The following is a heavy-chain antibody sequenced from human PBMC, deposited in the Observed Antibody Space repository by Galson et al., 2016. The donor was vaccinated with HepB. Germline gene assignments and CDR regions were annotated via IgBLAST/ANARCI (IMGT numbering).Heavy chain of an antibody. Sequence: QSGAEVKKAGESLRISCKASGYSFIHYWIGWVRQVPGKGLEWMGVIHAGNSDTRYSPSFQGQVTISADKSIRTAHLHWRSLQASDTAMYYCARSPGPYGMFLWGQGTMVSVSS. CDR1: GYSFIHYW. CDR3: ARSPGPYGMFL. J-gene: IGHJ6*02. V-gene: IGHV5-51*01. CDR2: IHAGNSDT. D-gene: IGHD3-10*01.